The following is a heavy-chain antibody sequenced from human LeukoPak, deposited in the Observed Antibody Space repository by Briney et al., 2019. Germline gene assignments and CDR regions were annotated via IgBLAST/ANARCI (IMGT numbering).Heavy chain of an antibody. J-gene: IGHJ4*02. D-gene: IGHD3-3*01. CDR3: VKEYHSRGFGAYFDY. V-gene: IGHV3-30*18. CDR2: IPSDGSIK. CDR1: KFTFSHYG. Sequence: GGSLRLSCTASKFTFSHYGMQWVRQAPGKGLEWVAVIPSDGSIKVYADSVKGRFTLSRDNSINTVDLQMNSLRAEDTAVYYCVKEYHSRGFGAYFDYWGQGTLVTVSS.